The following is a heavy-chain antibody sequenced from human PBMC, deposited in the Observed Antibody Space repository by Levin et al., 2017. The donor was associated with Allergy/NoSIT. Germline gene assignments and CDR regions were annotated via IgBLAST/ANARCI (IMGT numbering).Heavy chain of an antibody. D-gene: IGHD3-10*01. J-gene: IGHJ4*02. CDR1: GYIFNNND. CDR3: ARGRVGNSGSGTYLYYFDY. CDR2: INPNSGNR. V-gene: IGHV1-8*02. Sequence: GASVKVSCKASGYIFNNNDINWVRQATGQGLEWMGWINPNSGNRGYAQKFQDRVTVTTDTSISTAYLELNSLRSEDTAVYYCARGRVGNSGSGTYLYYFDYWGQGTLVTASS.